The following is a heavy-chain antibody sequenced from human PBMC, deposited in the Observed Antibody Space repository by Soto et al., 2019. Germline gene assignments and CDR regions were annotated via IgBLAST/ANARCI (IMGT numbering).Heavy chain of an antibody. V-gene: IGHV5-51*01. CDR1: GYSFTSYW. D-gene: IGHD3-10*01. Sequence: GESLKISCKGSGYSFTSYWIGWVRQMPGKGLEWMGIIYPGDSDTRYSPSFQGQVTISADKSISTAYLQWSSLKASDTAMYYCATIPPSDYYKDAFDIWGQGTMVTVSS. J-gene: IGHJ3*02. CDR2: IYPGDSDT. CDR3: ATIPPSDYYKDAFDI.